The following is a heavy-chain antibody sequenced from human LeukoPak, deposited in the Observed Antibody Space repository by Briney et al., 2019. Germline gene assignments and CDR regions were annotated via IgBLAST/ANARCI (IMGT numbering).Heavy chain of an antibody. V-gene: IGHV3-30*02. J-gene: IGHJ4*02. D-gene: IGHD6-25*01. CDR2: IRYDGSNK. Sequence: GGSLRLSCAASGFTFSSYGRHWVRQAPGKGLEWVAFIRYDGSNKYYADSVKGRFTISRDNSKNTLYLQMNRPRAEDTAVYYCAKDMAATLDYWGQGTLVTVSS. CDR3: AKDMAATLDY. CDR1: GFTFSSYG.